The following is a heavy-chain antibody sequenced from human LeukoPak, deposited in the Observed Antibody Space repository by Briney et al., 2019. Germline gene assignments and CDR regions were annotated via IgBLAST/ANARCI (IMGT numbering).Heavy chain of an antibody. CDR2: IYYSGST. D-gene: IGHD3-16*01. J-gene: IGHJ4*02. Sequence: KPSETLSLTCTVSGGSISSYYWSWIRQPPGKGLEWIGYIYYSGSTNYNPSLKSRVTISVDTSKNQFSLKLSSVTAADTAVYYCARGLGELPGYWGQGTLVTVSS. CDR1: GGSISSYY. V-gene: IGHV4-59*01. CDR3: ARGLGELPGY.